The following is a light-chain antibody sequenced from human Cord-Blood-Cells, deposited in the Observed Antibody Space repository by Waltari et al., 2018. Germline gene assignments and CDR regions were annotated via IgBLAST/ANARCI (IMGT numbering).Light chain of an antibody. Sequence: QSDLTQPPPASGSPRQSVTTSWTGTSSDAGGYNSVSWYQHHPGKAPKLMIYEVSKRPSGVPDRFSGSKSGNTASLTVSGLQAEDEADYYCSSYAGSNNLVFGGGTKLTVL. CDR1: SSDAGGYNS. V-gene: IGLV2-8*01. CDR3: SSYAGSNNLV. J-gene: IGLJ2*01. CDR2: EVS.